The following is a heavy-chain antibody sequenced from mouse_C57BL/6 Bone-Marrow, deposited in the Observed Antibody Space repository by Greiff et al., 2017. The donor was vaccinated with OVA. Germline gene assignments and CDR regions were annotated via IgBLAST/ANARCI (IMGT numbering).Heavy chain of an antibody. Sequence: VQLQQSGPVLVKPGASVKMSCKASGYTFTDYYMNWVKQSHGKSLEWIGVINPYNGGTSYNQKFKGKATLTVDKSSSTAYMELNSLTSEDSAVYYCARRDTAFDYWGQGTTLTVSS. CDR2: INPYNGGT. CDR1: GYTFTDYY. CDR3: ARRDTAFDY. J-gene: IGHJ2*01. V-gene: IGHV1-19*01.